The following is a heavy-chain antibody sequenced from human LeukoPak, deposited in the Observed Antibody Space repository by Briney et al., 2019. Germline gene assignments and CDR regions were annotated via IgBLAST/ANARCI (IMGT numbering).Heavy chain of an antibody. V-gene: IGHV1-8*01. J-gene: IGHJ4*02. CDR3: AAWGYCSGGSCYHYYFDY. Sequence: ASVKVSCKASGYTFTSYDINWVRQATGQGLEWMGWMNPNSGNTGYAQKFQGGVTMTRNTSISTAYMELSSLRSEDTAVYYCAAWGYCSGGSCYHYYFDYWGQGTLVTVSS. CDR2: MNPNSGNT. D-gene: IGHD2-15*01. CDR1: GYTFTSYD.